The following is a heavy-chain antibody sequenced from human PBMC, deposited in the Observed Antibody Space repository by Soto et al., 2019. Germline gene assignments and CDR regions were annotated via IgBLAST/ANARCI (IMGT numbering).Heavy chain of an antibody. CDR1: GFTFGDYA. CDR3: TRAKPRQPWILYYYSGMDV. J-gene: IGHJ6*02. D-gene: IGHD5-18*01. V-gene: IGHV3-49*04. Sequence: PGGSLRLSCTAPGFTFGDYAMSWVRQAPGKGLEWVGFIRSKAYGGTTEYAASVKGRFTISRDDSKSIAYLQMNSLKTEDTAVYYCTRAKPRQPWILYYYSGMDVWRQGTTVTVSS. CDR2: IRSKAYGGTT.